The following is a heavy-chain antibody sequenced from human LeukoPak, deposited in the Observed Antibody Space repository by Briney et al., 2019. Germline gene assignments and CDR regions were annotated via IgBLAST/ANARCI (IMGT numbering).Heavy chain of an antibody. CDR2: ISAYNGNT. CDR3: ARVEENYYDSSGLDY. D-gene: IGHD3-22*01. Sequence: ASVKVSCKASGYTFTSYGISWVRQAPGQGLEWMGWISAYNGNTNYAQKLQGRVTMPTDTSTSTAYMELRSLRSDDTAVYYCARVEENYYDSSGLDYWGQGTLVTVSS. V-gene: IGHV1-18*01. J-gene: IGHJ4*02. CDR1: GYTFTSYG.